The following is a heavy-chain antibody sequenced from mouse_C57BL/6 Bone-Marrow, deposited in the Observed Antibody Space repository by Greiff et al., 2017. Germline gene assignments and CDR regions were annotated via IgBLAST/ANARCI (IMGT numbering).Heavy chain of an antibody. CDR3: ARTGSSYDYFDY. Sequence: VQLVESGPELVKPGASVKISCKASGYSFTSYYIHWVKQRPGQGLAWIGWIYPGSGNTKYNEKFKGKATLTADTSSSTAYMQLSSLTSEESAVYYCARTGSSYDYFDYWGQGTTLTVSS. CDR1: GYSFTSYY. CDR2: IYPGSGNT. D-gene: IGHD1-1*01. V-gene: IGHV1-66*01. J-gene: IGHJ2*01.